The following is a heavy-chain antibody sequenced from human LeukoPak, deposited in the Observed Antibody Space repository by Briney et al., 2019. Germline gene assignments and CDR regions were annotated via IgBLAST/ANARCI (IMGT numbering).Heavy chain of an antibody. Sequence: GGSLRLSCAASGFTFSSYWMSWVRQAPGKGLEWVANIKQDGSEKYYVDSVKGRFTISRDNAKNSLYLQMNSLRAEDTAVYYCARDRLSGTRYCSSTSCFLFDPWGQGTLVTVSS. CDR1: GFTFSSYW. D-gene: IGHD2-2*01. V-gene: IGHV3-7*03. CDR2: IKQDGSEK. J-gene: IGHJ5*02. CDR3: ARDRLSGTRYCSSTSCFLFDP.